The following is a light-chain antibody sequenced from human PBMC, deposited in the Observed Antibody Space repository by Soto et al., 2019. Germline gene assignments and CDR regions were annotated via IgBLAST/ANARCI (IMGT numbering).Light chain of an antibody. J-gene: IGKJ4*01. CDR3: QQYFDVPFT. CDR1: RSVSSN. V-gene: IGKV3-15*01. CDR2: GAS. Sequence: EIVMTQSPATLSWSPGERATLSCRASRSVSSNLVWYQQKPGQAPRLLIYGASTRATGIPARFSGSGSGTEFTLTISSLEAEDVAFYWCQQYFDVPFTFGGGTKVDIK.